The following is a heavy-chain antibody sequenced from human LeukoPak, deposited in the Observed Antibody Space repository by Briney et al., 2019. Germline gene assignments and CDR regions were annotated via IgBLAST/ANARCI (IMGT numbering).Heavy chain of an antibody. D-gene: IGHD5-24*01. J-gene: IGHJ3*02. CDR1: GGSISSYY. V-gene: IGHV4-4*07. CDR2: IYTSGST. Sequence: SETLSLTCTVSGGSISSYYWSWIRQPAGKGLEWIGRIYTSGSTNYNPSLKSRVTMSVDTSKNRFSLKLSSVTAADTAVYYCARGDGYNSGSAFDIWGQGTMVTVSS. CDR3: ARGDGYNSGSAFDI.